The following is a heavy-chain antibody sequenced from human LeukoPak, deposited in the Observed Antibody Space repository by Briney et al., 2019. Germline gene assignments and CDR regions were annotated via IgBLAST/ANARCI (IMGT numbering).Heavy chain of an antibody. CDR1: GVSISSSSYY. CDR2: IYYSGST. Sequence: SETLSLTCTVSGVSISSSSYYWGWIRQPPGRGLEWIGSIYYSGSTNYNPSLKSRVTISVDTSKNQFSLKLSSVTAADTAVYYCARMVISMVRGVYEYWGQGTLVTVSS. CDR3: ARMVISMVRGVYEY. D-gene: IGHD3-10*01. V-gene: IGHV4-39*07. J-gene: IGHJ4*02.